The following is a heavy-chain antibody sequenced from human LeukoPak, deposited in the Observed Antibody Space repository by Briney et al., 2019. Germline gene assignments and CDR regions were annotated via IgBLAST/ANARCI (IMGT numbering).Heavy chain of an antibody. D-gene: IGHD3-10*01. CDR2: IYYSGST. CDR3: ARENGSGNWFDP. J-gene: IGHJ5*02. Sequence: KSSETLSLTCTVSGGSISSYYWSWIRQPPGKGLEWIGYIYYSGSTYYNPPLKSRVTISVHTSKNQFSLKLSSVTAADTAVYYCARENGSGNWFDPWGQGTLVTVSS. V-gene: IGHV4-59*12. CDR1: GGSISSYY.